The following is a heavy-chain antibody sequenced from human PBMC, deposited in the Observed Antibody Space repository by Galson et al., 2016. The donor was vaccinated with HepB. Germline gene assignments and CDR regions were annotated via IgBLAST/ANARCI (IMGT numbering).Heavy chain of an antibody. J-gene: IGHJ4*02. Sequence: SLRLSCAASGFTLNIYTMYWVRQAPGKGLEWVAVISYDGKKKYIADSLKGRFTISRDNSKGTVYLQMNSLRAEDTAVYYCARGAGTVMTVIYFYYWGQGAPVTVSS. D-gene: IGHD2-21*02. V-gene: IGHV3-30*04. CDR3: ARGAGTVMTVIYFYY. CDR1: GFTLNIYT. CDR2: ISYDGKKK.